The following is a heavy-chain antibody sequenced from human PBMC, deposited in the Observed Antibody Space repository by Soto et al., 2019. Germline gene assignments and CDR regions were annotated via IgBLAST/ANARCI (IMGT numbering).Heavy chain of an antibody. CDR2: TRNKANSYTT. D-gene: IGHD2-15*01. V-gene: IGHV3-72*01. J-gene: IGHJ4*02. CDR1: GFTFSDHY. CDR3: GGGPKGGGDCSGGSCYRYYFDY. Sequence: GGSLRLSCAASGFTFSDHYMDWVRQAPGKGLEWVGRTRNKANSYTTEYAASVKGRFTISRDDSKNSLYLQMNSLKTEDAAVYYCGGGPKGGGDCSGGSCYRYYFDYWGQGTLVTVSS.